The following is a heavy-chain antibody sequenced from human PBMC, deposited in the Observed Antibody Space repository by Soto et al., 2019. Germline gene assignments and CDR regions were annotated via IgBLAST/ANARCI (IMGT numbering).Heavy chain of an antibody. D-gene: IGHD4-17*01. CDR3: AKPPYADYVDY. V-gene: IGHV3-23*01. Sequence: GGSLRLSCAASGFTFENFAMNWVRQAPGKGLEWVSAIGGSGVRTYYADSVKGRFTITRDNSKNTLYLQMNSLRGEGTAVYYCAKPPYADYVDYWGQGPLVTVSS. CDR2: IGGSGVRT. J-gene: IGHJ4*02. CDR1: GFTFENFA.